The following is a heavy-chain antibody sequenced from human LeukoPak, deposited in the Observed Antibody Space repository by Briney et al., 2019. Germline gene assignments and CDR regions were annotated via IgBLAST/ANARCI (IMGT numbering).Heavy chain of an antibody. V-gene: IGHV4-39*07. J-gene: IGHJ4*02. D-gene: IGHD3-22*01. Sequence: SETLSLTCTVSGGSISNYYWSWIRQPPGKGLEWIGSIYYSGSTYYNPSLKSRVTISVDTSKNQFSLKLSSVTAADTAVYYCARILYYGVHFDYWGQGTLVTVSS. CDR2: IYYSGST. CDR3: ARILYYGVHFDY. CDR1: GGSISNYY.